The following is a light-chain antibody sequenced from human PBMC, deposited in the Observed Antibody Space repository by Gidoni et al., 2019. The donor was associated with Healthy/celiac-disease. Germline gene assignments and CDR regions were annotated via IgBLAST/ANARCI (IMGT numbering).Light chain of an antibody. CDR1: SSDVGGYTY. J-gene: IGLJ2*01. CDR3: SSYTSSSTLGV. CDR2: DVS. V-gene: IGLV2-14*01. Sequence: QSALTQPASVSGSPGQSITISCTGTSSDVGGYTYVSWYQPHPGKAPKLMIYDVSNRPSGVSNRFSGSKSGNTASLTISGLQAEDEADYYCSSYTSSSTLGVFGGGTKLTVL.